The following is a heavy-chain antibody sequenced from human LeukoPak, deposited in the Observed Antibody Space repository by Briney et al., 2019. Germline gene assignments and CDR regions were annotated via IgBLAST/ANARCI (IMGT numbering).Heavy chain of an antibody. Sequence: GGSLRLSCAASGFTFSSYSMNWVRQAPGKGLEWVSSIGSSSSYIYYADSVKGRFTISRDNAKNALYLQMNSLRAEDTAVYYCARDRDSSSWYSDAFDIWGQGTMVTVSS. J-gene: IGHJ3*02. CDR1: GFTFSSYS. V-gene: IGHV3-21*01. CDR3: ARDRDSSSWYSDAFDI. CDR2: IGSSSSYI. D-gene: IGHD6-13*01.